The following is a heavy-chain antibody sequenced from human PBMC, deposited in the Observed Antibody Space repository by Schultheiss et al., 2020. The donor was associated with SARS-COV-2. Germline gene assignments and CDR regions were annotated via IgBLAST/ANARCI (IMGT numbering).Heavy chain of an antibody. J-gene: IGHJ6*03. D-gene: IGHD2-8*01. CDR2: INHSGST. Sequence: SETLSLTCAVYGGSFSGYYWSWIRQPPGKGLEWIGEINHSGSTNYNPSLKSRVTISVDTSKNQFSLKLSSVTAADTAVYYCARGAYCTNGVCYTRYYYYMDVWGKGTTVTVSS. CDR1: GGSFSGYY. V-gene: IGHV4-34*01. CDR3: ARGAYCTNGVCYTRYYYYMDV.